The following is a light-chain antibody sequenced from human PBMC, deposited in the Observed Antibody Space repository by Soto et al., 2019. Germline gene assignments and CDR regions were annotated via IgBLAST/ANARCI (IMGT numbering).Light chain of an antibody. Sequence: QSALTQPAAVSGSPGQSITLSCTRASSGVENYNLVSWYQHRPGEAPKLIIYEGSQRPSGVSDRFSGSKSGNTASLTISGLRDEDEADYYCSSYAGTVVFGGGTKVTVL. CDR1: SSGVENYNL. CDR2: EGS. CDR3: SSYAGTVV. J-gene: IGLJ2*01. V-gene: IGLV2-23*01.